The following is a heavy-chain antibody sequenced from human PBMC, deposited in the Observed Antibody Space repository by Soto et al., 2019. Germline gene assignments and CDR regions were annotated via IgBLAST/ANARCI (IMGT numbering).Heavy chain of an antibody. CDR3: ARVSVLPFLFAY. J-gene: IGHJ4*02. Sequence: SETLSLTCTVSGGSISGHYWIWIRQSPTKGLEWIGHIFYSGNTNYNPSLKSRVTLSADTSKNQFSLRLSSVTAADTAVYYCARVSVLPFLFAYWGQGTMVTVSS. V-gene: IGHV4-59*11. D-gene: IGHD3-16*01. CDR1: GGSISGHY. CDR2: IFYSGNT.